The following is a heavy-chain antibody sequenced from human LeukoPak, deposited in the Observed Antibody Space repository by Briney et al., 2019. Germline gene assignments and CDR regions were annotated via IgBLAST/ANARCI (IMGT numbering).Heavy chain of an antibody. V-gene: IGHV3-23*01. Sequence: GGSLRLSCAASGFIFSSYAMSWVRQGPARGLEWLSSLRGDGETFYADSAKGRFTLSRDEPRNMVYFQLNNLRVEDTAVYYCAKASWVSTADAVLWGQGVLVTVSS. CDR3: AKASWVSTADAVL. D-gene: IGHD2-8*01. CDR2: LRGDGET. J-gene: IGHJ4*02. CDR1: GFIFSSYA.